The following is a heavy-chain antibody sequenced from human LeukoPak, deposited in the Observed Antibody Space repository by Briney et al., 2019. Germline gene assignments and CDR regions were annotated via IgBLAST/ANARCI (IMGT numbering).Heavy chain of an antibody. CDR2: IIPIFGTA. Sequence: ASVKVSCTASGGTFSSYAISWVRQAPGQGLEWMGGIIPIFGTANYAQKFQGRVTITADESTSTAYMELSSLRSEDTAVYYCAREEGRISYSSSPYYYYGMDVWGQGTTVTVSS. CDR3: AREEGRISYSSSPYYYYGMDV. CDR1: GGTFSSYA. J-gene: IGHJ6*02. V-gene: IGHV1-69*01. D-gene: IGHD6-6*01.